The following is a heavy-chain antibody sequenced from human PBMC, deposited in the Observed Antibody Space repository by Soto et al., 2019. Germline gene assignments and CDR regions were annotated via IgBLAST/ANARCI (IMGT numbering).Heavy chain of an antibody. CDR1: GFTFSSYA. Sequence: QVQLVESGGGVVQPGRSLRLSCAASGFTFSSYAMHWVRQAPGKGLEWVAVISYDGSNKYYADSVKGRFTISRDNSKNTRYLQMNSLRAEDTAVYYCARDVDTGEFLYYFDYWGQGTLVTVSS. D-gene: IGHD3-10*01. J-gene: IGHJ4*02. CDR2: ISYDGSNK. CDR3: ARDVDTGEFLYYFDY. V-gene: IGHV3-30-3*01.